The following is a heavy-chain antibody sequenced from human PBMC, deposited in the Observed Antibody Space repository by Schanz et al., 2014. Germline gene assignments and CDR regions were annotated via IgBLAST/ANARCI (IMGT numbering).Heavy chain of an antibody. D-gene: IGHD3-9*01. V-gene: IGHV3-30*04. CDR3: AKGDWAHNVARGVDV. CDR2: TSFDGSLK. CDR1: GFTFSSYA. J-gene: IGHJ6*02. Sequence: QVQLVESGGGVVQPGRSLRLSCAASGFTFSSYAVHWVRQAPDKGLVWVAVTSFDGSLKYYADSVKGRFTISRDNSKNTLHLQMSSLRAEDSAVYYCAKGDWAHNVARGVDVWGQGTTVTASS.